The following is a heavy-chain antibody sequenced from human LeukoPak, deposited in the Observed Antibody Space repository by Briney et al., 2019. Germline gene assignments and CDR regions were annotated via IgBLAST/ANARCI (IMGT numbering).Heavy chain of an antibody. CDR3: ARGGRGGRYYGSGSYPQSFDY. V-gene: IGHV4-34*01. J-gene: IGHJ4*02. CDR2: INHSGST. CDR1: GGSFSGYY. Sequence: SETLSLTCAVYGGSFSGYYWSWIRQPPGKGLEWIREINHSGSTNYNPSLKSRVTISVDTSKNQFSLKLSSVTAADTAVYYCARGGRGGRYYGSGSYPQSFDYWGQGTLVTVSS. D-gene: IGHD3-10*01.